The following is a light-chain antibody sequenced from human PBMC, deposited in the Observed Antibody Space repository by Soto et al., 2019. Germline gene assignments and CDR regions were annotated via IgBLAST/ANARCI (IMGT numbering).Light chain of an antibody. CDR2: GAS. V-gene: IGKV3-20*01. CDR3: HKNVTSLFT. Sequence: EIVLTQSPATLSLSPGEGATLSCRASHSVSTSYFAWYQQKPGQAPRLLIYGASNRATDIPDRFSGSGSGTTFTPTIRRLKTEDFEVYYCHKNVTSLFTSGGGPRWRSN. J-gene: IGKJ4*01. CDR1: HSVSTSY.